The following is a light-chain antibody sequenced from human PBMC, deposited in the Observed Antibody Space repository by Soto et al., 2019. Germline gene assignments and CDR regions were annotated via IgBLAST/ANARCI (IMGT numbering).Light chain of an antibody. CDR1: QSISNW. V-gene: IGKV1-5*03. CDR3: QQYDSYSYT. J-gene: IGKJ2*01. Sequence: DIQMTQSPSTVSASVRDRVTITCRASQSISNWLAWYQQKPGEAPKLLIYKASTLDSGVPSRFSGSGSGTDFTLTISSLQPDDFATYYCQQYDSYSYTFGQGTKLEIK. CDR2: KAS.